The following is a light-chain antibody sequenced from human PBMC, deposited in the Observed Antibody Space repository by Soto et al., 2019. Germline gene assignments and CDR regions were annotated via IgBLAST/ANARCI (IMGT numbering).Light chain of an antibody. CDR2: DAS. V-gene: IGKV3-11*01. Sequence: EIVLTQSPGTLSLSPGGRATLSCRASQSISNYLAWYQHKPGQAPRLLIYDASNRATATPPRFSGSGSGTDFTLTISSLEPEDFAVYYCQQRSAGVTFGQGTRLEIK. CDR1: QSISNY. J-gene: IGKJ5*01. CDR3: QQRSAGVT.